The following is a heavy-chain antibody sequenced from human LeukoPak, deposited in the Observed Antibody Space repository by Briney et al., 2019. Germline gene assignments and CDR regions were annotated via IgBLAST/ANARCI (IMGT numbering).Heavy chain of an antibody. CDR2: TNAYTGNT. CDR3: ARDFYASSGYWDS. CDR1: GYTFNTYS. V-gene: IGHV1-18*01. J-gene: IGHJ4*02. D-gene: IGHD3-22*01. Sequence: ASVTVSCKASGYTFNTYSVTWVRQAPGRGLEWMGWTNAYTGNTKYTHNLQGRVAFSADTSTNTAYMELWSLRSDDTAVYYCARDFYASSGYWDSWGQGTLVTVSS.